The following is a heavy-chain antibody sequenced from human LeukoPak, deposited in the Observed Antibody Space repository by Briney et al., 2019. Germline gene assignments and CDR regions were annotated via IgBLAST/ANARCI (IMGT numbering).Heavy chain of an antibody. CDR1: GGSISSSSYY. J-gene: IGHJ6*02. CDR2: IYYSGST. CDR3: ARNIVVVPAAMRDYYYYGMDV. D-gene: IGHD2-2*01. V-gene: IGHV4-39*01. Sequence: KPSETLSLTCTVSGGSISSSSYYWGWIRQPPGKGLEWIGSIYYSGSTYYNPSLKSRVTISVDTSKNQFSLKLSSVTAADTAVYYCARNIVVVPAAMRDYYYYGMDVWGQGTTVTVSS.